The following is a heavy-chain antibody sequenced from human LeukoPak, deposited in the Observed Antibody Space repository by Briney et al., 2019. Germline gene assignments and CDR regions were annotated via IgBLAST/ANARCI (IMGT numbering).Heavy chain of an antibody. J-gene: IGHJ6*02. CDR2: FYTSGST. CDR3: ARLWFARGTNGMDV. CDR1: GGSISSYY. D-gene: IGHD3-10*01. V-gene: IGHV4-4*07. Sequence: PSETLSLTCTVSGGSISSYYWSWIRQPAGKGLEWIGRFYTSGSTNYNPSLKSRVTMSVDTSKNQFSLKLSSVTAADTAVYYCARLWFARGTNGMDVWAKGPRSPSP.